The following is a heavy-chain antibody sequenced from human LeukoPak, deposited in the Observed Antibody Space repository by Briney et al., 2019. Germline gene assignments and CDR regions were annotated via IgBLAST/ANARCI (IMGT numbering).Heavy chain of an antibody. J-gene: IGHJ4*02. V-gene: IGHV6-1*01. CDR2: SYYTTKWNN. D-gene: IGHD5-18*01. CDR1: GDSISSNIGA. Sequence: SQTLSLTCAISGDSISSNIGAWNWISQSPSRGLEWQGSSYYTTKWNNYYAVSVKIRININQNTITHKFSSQITAVTPEDMAAYYCARGDSTGYSYGVYYFDYWGQGTLVTVSS. CDR3: ARGDSTGYSYGVYYFDY.